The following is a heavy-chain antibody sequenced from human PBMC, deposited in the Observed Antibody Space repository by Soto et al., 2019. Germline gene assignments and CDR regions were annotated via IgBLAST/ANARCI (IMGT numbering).Heavy chain of an antibody. J-gene: IGHJ6*02. Sequence: QVQLVESGGGVVQPGRSLRLSCAASGFTFSSYGMHWVRQAPGKGLEWVAVIWYDGSNKYYADSVKGRFTISRDNSKKTLYLQMNSLRAEDTAVYYCARERSGGVNYYYGMDVWGQGTTVTVSS. CDR3: ARERSGGVNYYYGMDV. V-gene: IGHV3-33*01. D-gene: IGHD3-3*01. CDR2: IWYDGSNK. CDR1: GFTFSSYG.